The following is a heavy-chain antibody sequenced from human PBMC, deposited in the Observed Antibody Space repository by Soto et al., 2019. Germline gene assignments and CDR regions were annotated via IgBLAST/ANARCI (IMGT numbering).Heavy chain of an antibody. V-gene: IGHV3-30-3*01. Sequence: QVQLVESGGGVVQPGRSLRLSCAASGFTFSSYAMHWVRQAPGKGLEWVAVISYDGSNKYYADSVKGRFTISRDNSKNTLYLQMNSLRAEDTAVYYCARSSRSVWYFDLWGRGTLVPVSS. J-gene: IGHJ2*01. CDR1: GFTFSSYA. CDR3: ARSSRSVWYFDL. CDR2: ISYDGSNK.